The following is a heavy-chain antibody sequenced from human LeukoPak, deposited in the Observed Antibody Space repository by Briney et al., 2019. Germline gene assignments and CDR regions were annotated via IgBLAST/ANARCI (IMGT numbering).Heavy chain of an antibody. CDR3: ARQWWGYGGKGDWYFDL. Sequence: SETLSLTCTVSGGSISSGSYYWSWIRQPAGKGLEWIGRIYTSGSTNYNPSLKSRVTISVDTSKNQFSLKLSSVTAADTAVYYCARQWWGYGGKGDWYFDLWGRGTLVTVSS. D-gene: IGHD4-23*01. CDR1: GGSISSGSYY. CDR2: IYTSGST. J-gene: IGHJ2*01. V-gene: IGHV4-61*02.